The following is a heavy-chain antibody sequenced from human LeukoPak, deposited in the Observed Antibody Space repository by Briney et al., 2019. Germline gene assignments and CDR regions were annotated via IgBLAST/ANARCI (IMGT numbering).Heavy chain of an antibody. CDR3: ARGVEPLAANTLAY. V-gene: IGHV3-53*01. J-gene: IGHJ4*02. Sequence: PGGSLGLSCAASGFTVITNDMTWVRQAPGKGLEWVSVLYSDGNTKYADSVQGRFTISGDNSKNTLYLEMNSLSPDDTAVYYCARGVEPLAANTLAYWGQGTLVTVSS. D-gene: IGHD1-14*01. CDR2: LYSDGNT. CDR1: GFTVITND.